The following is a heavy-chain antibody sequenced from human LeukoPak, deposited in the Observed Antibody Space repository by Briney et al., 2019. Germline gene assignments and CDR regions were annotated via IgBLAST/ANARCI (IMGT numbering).Heavy chain of an antibody. J-gene: IGHJ3*02. Sequence: ASVKVSCKASGGTFSSYAISWVRQAPGQGLEWMGRIIPILGIANCAQKFQGRVTITADKSTSTAYMELSSLRSEDTAVYYCARESPSYYDEDYDAFDIWGQGTMVTVSS. CDR3: ARESPSYYDEDYDAFDI. D-gene: IGHD3-22*01. CDR1: GGTFSSYA. V-gene: IGHV1-69*04. CDR2: IIPILGIA.